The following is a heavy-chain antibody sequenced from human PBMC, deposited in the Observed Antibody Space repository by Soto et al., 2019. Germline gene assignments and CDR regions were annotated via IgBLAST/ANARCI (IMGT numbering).Heavy chain of an antibody. CDR2: IKSDGSGT. Sequence: EVQLVESGGGLVQPGGSLRLSCAASGFTFSSYWMHWVRQAPGKGLVWVSRIKSDGSGTYYEDSVKGRLTISRDNAKNTLYLQMNSLRAEDTAVYYCARGDGDYNDGNGYLGRHWGQGTLVTVSS. J-gene: IGHJ4*02. CDR1: GFTFSSYW. D-gene: IGHD5-18*01. CDR3: ARGDGDYNDGNGYLGRH. V-gene: IGHV3-74*01.